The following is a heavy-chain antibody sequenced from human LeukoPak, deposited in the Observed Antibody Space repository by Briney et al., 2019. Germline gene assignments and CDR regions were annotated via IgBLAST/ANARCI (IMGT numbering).Heavy chain of an antibody. CDR3: ARETWTNNYYGSGSFLNLDY. Sequence: SQTLSLTCAVSGGSISSGSYYWTSIRQPPGKRLEWVGRIYTSGSTNYNPSLKSRVTISVDTSKNHFSLKLSSVTAADTAVYYCARETWTNNYYGSGSFLNLDYWGQGTLVTVSS. CDR1: GGSISSGSYY. D-gene: IGHD3-10*01. J-gene: IGHJ4*02. V-gene: IGHV4-61*02. CDR2: IYTSGST.